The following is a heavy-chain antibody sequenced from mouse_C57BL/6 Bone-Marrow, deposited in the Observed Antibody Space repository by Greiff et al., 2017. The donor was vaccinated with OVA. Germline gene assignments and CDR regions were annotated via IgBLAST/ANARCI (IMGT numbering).Heavy chain of an antibody. Sequence: VQVVESGPGLVQPSQSLSITCTVSGFSLTSYGVHWVRQSPGQGLEWLGVIWSGGSTAYNAAFISRLSISKDNSKSQVFFKMNSLQADDTAIYYCARGDVRFAYWGQGTLVTVSA. J-gene: IGHJ3*01. V-gene: IGHV2-2*01. CDR3: ARGDVRFAY. D-gene: IGHD3-3*01. CDR1: GFSLTSYG. CDR2: IWSGGST.